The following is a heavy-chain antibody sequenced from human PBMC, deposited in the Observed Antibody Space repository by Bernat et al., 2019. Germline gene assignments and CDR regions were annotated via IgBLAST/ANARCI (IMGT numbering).Heavy chain of an antibody. CDR2: ISGDGGST. D-gene: IGHD3-10*01. V-gene: IGHV3-23*04. CDR3: AKGRYYGSGAYLNSYDF. CDR1: GFSFSNYV. J-gene: IGHJ4*02. Sequence: EVQLVESGGGLVQPGVSLRLSCAASGFSFSNYVMAWVRQAPGKGLEWASGISGDGGSTYYADSVRGRFTITRDNSKNTLYLQVNSLRAEDTAVYYCAKGRYYGSGAYLNSYDFWGQGTLVTVSS.